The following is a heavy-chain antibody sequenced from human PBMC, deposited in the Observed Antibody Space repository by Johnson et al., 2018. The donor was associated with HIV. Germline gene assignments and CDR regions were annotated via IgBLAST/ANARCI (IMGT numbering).Heavy chain of an antibody. CDR2: ISYDGSNE. Sequence: QEQLVESGVGVVQPERSLRLSCAASEFSFSTYAMRWVRQAPGKGLEGVAVISYDGSNEYFADSVKGLFTISRDNAKNSLYLQMNSLRAEDTAVYYCARVGVVGVPNAFDVSGQGTLVTVSS. D-gene: IGHD2-15*01. J-gene: IGHJ3*01. V-gene: IGHV3-30*04. CDR1: EFSFSTYA. CDR3: ARVGVVGVPNAFDV.